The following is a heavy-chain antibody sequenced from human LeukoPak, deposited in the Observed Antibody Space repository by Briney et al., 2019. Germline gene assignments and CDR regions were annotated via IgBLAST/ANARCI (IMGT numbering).Heavy chain of an antibody. J-gene: IGHJ4*02. CDR1: GGSISDNY. CDR3: AREGGYSYGYDY. CDR2: AYYSGHT. V-gene: IGHV4-59*12. D-gene: IGHD5-18*01. Sequence: PSETLSLTCTVSGGSISDNYWSWIRQPPGKGLEWIGYAYYSGHTNYNSSLKSRVTMSLDTSKSQFSLKLSSVTAADTAVYYCAREGGYSYGYDYWGQGTLVTVSS.